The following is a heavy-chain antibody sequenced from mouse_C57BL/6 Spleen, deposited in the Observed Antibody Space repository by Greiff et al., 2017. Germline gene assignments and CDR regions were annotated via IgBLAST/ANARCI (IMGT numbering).Heavy chain of an antibody. V-gene: IGHV1-22*01. CDR1: GYTFTDYN. CDR2: INPNNGGT. D-gene: IGHD1-1*01. Sequence: VQLQQSGPELVKPGASVKMSCKASGYTFTDYNMHWVKQSHGKSLEWIGYINPNNGGTSYNQKFKGKATLTVNKSSSTAYMELRSLTSEDFAVYYCARNYYGSSDFDYWGQGTTLTVSS. CDR3: ARNYYGSSDFDY. J-gene: IGHJ2*01.